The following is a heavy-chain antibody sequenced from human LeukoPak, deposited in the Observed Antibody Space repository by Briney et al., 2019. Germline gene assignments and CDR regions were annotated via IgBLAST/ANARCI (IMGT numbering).Heavy chain of an antibody. V-gene: IGHV3-21*01. Sequence: GGSLRLSCAASGFTFSSYSMNWVRQAPGKGLEWVSSISSSSSYIYYADSVKGRFTISRDNAKNSLYLQVNSLRAEDTAVYYCAREESPLGYYDILTGYYTAYYFDYWGQGTLVTVSS. CDR1: GFTFSSYS. J-gene: IGHJ4*02. CDR3: AREESPLGYYDILTGYYTAYYFDY. CDR2: ISSSSSYI. D-gene: IGHD3-9*01.